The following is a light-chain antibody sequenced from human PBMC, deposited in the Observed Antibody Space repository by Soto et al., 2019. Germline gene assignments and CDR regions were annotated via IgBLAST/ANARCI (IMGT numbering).Light chain of an antibody. CDR2: DAS. CDR1: QSVSSSY. J-gene: IGKJ5*01. CDR3: QKYGSSPIN. Sequence: EIVLTQSPATLSLSPGYRRTLSCWSSQSVSSSYLAWYQQKPGLAPRLLIYDASSRATGIPDRFSGSGSGTDFTLTISRLEPEDFAVYYCQKYGSSPINCGKGQRRAIK. V-gene: IGKV3D-20*01.